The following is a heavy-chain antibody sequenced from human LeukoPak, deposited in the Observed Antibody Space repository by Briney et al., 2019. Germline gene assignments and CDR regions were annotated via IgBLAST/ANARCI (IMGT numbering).Heavy chain of an antibody. CDR2: ISGSGGST. V-gene: IGHV3-23*01. Sequence: SGGSLRLSCAAYGFTFTSYAMSWVRQAPGKGLEWVSVISGSGGSTYYADSVKGRFTISRDNSKNTLYLQMNSLRAEDTAVYYCARELSAEYFQHWGQGTLVTVSS. CDR1: GFTFTSYA. CDR3: ARELSAEYFQH. J-gene: IGHJ1*01.